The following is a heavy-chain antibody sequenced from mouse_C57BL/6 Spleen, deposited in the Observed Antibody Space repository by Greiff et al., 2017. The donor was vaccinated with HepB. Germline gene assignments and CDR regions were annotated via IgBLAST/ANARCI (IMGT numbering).Heavy chain of an antibody. Sequence: QVQLQQSGAELVKPGASVKLSCKASGYTFTSYWMQWVKQRPGQGLEWIGEIDPSDSYTNYNQKFKGKATLTVDTSSSTAYMQLSSLTSEDSAVYYCARGYYGSRDYAMDYWGQGTSVTVSS. CDR2: IDPSDSYT. CDR1: GYTFTSYW. V-gene: IGHV1-50*01. D-gene: IGHD1-1*01. J-gene: IGHJ4*01. CDR3: ARGYYGSRDYAMDY.